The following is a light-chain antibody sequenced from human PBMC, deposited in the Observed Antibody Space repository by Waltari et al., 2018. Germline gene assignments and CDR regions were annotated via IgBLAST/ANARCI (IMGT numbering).Light chain of an antibody. CDR3: QKYVRLPAT. CDR1: QSVSRF. V-gene: IGKV3-20*01. CDR2: GAS. J-gene: IGKJ1*01. Sequence: IVLTQSPGPLSLSPAERGTLSCRASQSVSRFLAWYQQIPGQPPRLLIYGASARATGIPDRFSGSGSGTDFSLTISRLEPEDFAVYYCQKYVRLPATFGQGTKVEI.